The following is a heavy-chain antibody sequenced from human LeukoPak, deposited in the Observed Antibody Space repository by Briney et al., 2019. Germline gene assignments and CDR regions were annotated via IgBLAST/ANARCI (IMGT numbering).Heavy chain of an antibody. J-gene: IGHJ4*02. Sequence: GGALRLSCAPSGFTFSSFSMTWVRQAPGKGLEWVSSIIVSGTTYYADSVKGRFTISRDSFRGTLFLQMDSLRVEDTAVYFCAKGSVGNADFASWGQGALVTVSS. CDR2: IIVSGTT. CDR3: AKGSVGNADFAS. V-gene: IGHV3-23*01. CDR1: GFTFSSFS. D-gene: IGHD6-25*01.